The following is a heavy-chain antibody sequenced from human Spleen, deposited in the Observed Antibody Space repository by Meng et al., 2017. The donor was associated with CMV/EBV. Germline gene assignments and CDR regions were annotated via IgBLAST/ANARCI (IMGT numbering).Heavy chain of an antibody. CDR2: IFPGDSET. J-gene: IGHJ4*02. Sequence: GGSLRLSCKGSGYSFTDYYIGWVRQMPGKGLEWMGVIFPGDSETRYSPSFQDQVTISADKSITTAYLQWSSLKASDTAMYYCARHWGDGTLDYWGQGTLVPSPQ. D-gene: IGHD5-24*01. V-gene: IGHV5-51*01. CDR1: GYSFTDYY. CDR3: ARHWGDGTLDY.